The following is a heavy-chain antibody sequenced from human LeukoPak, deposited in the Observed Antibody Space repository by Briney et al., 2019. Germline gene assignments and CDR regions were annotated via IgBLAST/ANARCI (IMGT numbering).Heavy chain of an antibody. V-gene: IGHV3-33*06. CDR1: GFTFSSYG. CDR3: AKLTTVTTPGDAFDI. J-gene: IGHJ3*02. D-gene: IGHD4-17*01. Sequence: PGGSLRLSCAASGFTFSSYGMHWVRQAPGKGLEWVAVIWDDGSNKYYADSVKGRFTISRDNSKNTLYLQMNSLRAEDTAVYYCAKLTTVTTPGDAFDIWGQGTMVTVSS. CDR2: IWDDGSNK.